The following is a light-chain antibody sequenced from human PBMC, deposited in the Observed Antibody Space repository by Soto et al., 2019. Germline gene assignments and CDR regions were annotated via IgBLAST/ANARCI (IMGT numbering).Light chain of an antibody. J-gene: IGLJ2*01. CDR2: EVS. CDR3: SSYTSTSTLE. Sequence: QSALTQPASVSGSPGQSITISCTGTSSDVGGYNYVSWYQQHPDKAPKLMIFEVSNRPSGVSNRFSGSKSGNTASLTISGLQAEDEGDYYCSSYTSTSTLEFGGGTQLTVL. CDR1: SSDVGGYNY. V-gene: IGLV2-14*01.